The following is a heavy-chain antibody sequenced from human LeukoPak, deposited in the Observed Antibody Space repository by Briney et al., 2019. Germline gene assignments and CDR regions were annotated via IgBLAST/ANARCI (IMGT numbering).Heavy chain of an antibody. D-gene: IGHD3-10*01. CDR2: MHYTGNT. J-gene: IGHJ5*02. CDR3: ARDYMMVRGVITDNWFDP. CDR1: GGSINSNY. V-gene: IGHV4-59*01. Sequence: SETLSLTCTVSGGSINSNYWSWIRRPPGKGLESIGYMHYTGNTNYNPSLKSRVTMLVDTSKNQFSLTLNSVTAADTAVYYCARDYMMVRGVITDNWFDPWGQGTLVTVSS.